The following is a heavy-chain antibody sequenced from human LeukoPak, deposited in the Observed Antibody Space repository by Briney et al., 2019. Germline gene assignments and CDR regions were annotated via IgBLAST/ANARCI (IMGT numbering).Heavy chain of an antibody. V-gene: IGHV4-30-4*08. CDR3: ARGGYDFGVDY. D-gene: IGHD5-12*01. J-gene: IGHJ4*02. CDR2: VYYSGST. CDR1: GGSISSGDYY. Sequence: SEALSLTCTVSGGSISSGDYYWSWIRQPPGKGLEWIGYVYYSGSTYYNPSLKSRVTISVDTSKNLFSLKLSSVTAADTAVYYCARGGYDFGVDYWGQGTLVTVSS.